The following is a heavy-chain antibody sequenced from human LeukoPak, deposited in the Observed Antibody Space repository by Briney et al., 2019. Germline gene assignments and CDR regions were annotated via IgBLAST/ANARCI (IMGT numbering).Heavy chain of an antibody. CDR2: IYTGDRA. J-gene: IGHJ6*02. V-gene: IGHV3-53*01. D-gene: IGHD3-10*01. CDR3: ATDRVPHYGMHV. Sequence: PGGSLRLSCAASGFSVINNYVTWVRQAPGKGLEWVSVIYTGDRADYSDSVKGRFTLSRDNFKNTIYLQMNNLRAEDSAVYYCATDRVPHYGMHVWGQGTTVTVSS. CDR1: GFSVINNY.